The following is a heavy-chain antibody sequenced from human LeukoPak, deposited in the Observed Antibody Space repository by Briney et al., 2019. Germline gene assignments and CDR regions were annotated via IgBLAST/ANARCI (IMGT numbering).Heavy chain of an antibody. Sequence: ASVKVSCKASGYTFTSYYMYWVRQAPGQGLEWMGIINPSGGSAIYAQKFQGRVTMTRDMSTSAVYMELSSLRSEDTAVYYCARDLYYYDSSGYNGPPDYWGQGTLVTVSS. J-gene: IGHJ4*02. CDR2: INPSGGSA. D-gene: IGHD3-22*01. V-gene: IGHV1-46*01. CDR1: GYTFTSYY. CDR3: ARDLYYYDSSGYNGPPDY.